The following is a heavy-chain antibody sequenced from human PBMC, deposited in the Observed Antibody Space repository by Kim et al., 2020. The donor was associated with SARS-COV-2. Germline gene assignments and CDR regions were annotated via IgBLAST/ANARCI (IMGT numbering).Heavy chain of an antibody. D-gene: IGHD3-10*01. J-gene: IGHJ4*02. CDR1: CGSFSGYY. CDR2: INHSGRT. V-gene: IGHV4-34*01. Sequence: SETLSLTCAVYCGSFSGYYWSWIRQPPGKGLDWIGEINHSGRTNYNPSLKSRVTISVDTSKNQFSLKLTSVTAADTAVYYCARRLSNTSGWGSHYCDLWGQGILVTVSS. CDR3: ARRLSNTSGWGSHYCDL.